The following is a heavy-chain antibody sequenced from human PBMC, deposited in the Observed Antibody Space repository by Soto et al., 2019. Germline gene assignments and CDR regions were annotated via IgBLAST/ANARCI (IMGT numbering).Heavy chain of an antibody. CDR1: GFTFSNYA. D-gene: IGHD2-8*01. J-gene: IGHJ4*03. CDR3: AKNQHAMAHDY. V-gene: IGHV3-23*01. Sequence: GGSLRLSCAASGFTFSNYAMSWVRQAPGKELEWVSTISSSGASTDYADSVKGRFTISRDNSQNTLNLQMNSLRAEDTAIYYCAKNQHAMAHDYWGQGTTVTVSS. CDR2: ISSSGAST.